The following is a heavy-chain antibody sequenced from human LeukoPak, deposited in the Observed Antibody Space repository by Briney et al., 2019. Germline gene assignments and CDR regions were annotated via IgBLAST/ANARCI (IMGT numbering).Heavy chain of an antibody. D-gene: IGHD2-15*01. CDR2: ISGSGGST. Sequence: PGGSLRLSCAASGFTFSSYGTSWVRQAPGKGLEWVSAISGSGGSTYYADSVKGRFTISRDNSKNTLYLQMNSLRAEDTAVYYCAKAADCSGGSCYLGWFDPWGQGTLVTVSS. CDR1: GFTFSSYG. J-gene: IGHJ5*02. V-gene: IGHV3-23*01. CDR3: AKAADCSGGSCYLGWFDP.